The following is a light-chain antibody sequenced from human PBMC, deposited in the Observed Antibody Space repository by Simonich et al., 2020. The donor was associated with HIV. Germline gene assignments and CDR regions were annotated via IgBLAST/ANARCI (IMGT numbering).Light chain of an antibody. CDR2: GNS. CDR3: QSYDSSLSGVV. J-gene: IGLJ2*01. CDR1: SSTIGADYD. Sequence: QSVLTQPPSVSGAPGQRVTISCTGSSSTIGADYDVHWYQQLPGTAPKVLIYGNSNRPSGVPDRFSGSKSGTSASLAITGLQAEDEADYYCQSYDSSLSGVVFGGGTKLTVL. V-gene: IGLV1-40*01.